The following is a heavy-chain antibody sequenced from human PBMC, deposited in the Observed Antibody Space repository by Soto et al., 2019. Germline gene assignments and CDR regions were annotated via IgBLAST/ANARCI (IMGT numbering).Heavy chain of an antibody. V-gene: IGHV4-34*01. J-gene: IGHJ4*02. D-gene: IGHD6-13*01. Sequence: SETLSLTCAVYGGSFSGYYWSWIRQPPGKGLEWIGEINHSGSTNYNPSLKSRVTISVDTSKNQFSLKLSSVTAADTAVYYCARAESGIAAAAILRWGQGTLVTVSS. CDR2: INHSGST. CDR1: GGSFSGYY. CDR3: ARAESGIAAAAILR.